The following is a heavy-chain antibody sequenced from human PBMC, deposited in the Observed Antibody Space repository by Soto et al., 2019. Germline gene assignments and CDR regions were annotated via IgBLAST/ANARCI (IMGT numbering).Heavy chain of an antibody. CDR2: INSDGSST. Sequence: EVQLLESGGGLVQPGGSLRLSCEASGFTFSTYWMHWVRQAPGKGLVWVSRINSDGSSTNYADSVKGRVTISRDNAKNTLYLQMNSLRAEDTAVYSCVRDFEYWGQGTLVTVSS. V-gene: IGHV3-74*01. J-gene: IGHJ4*02. CDR3: VRDFEY. CDR1: GFTFSTYW.